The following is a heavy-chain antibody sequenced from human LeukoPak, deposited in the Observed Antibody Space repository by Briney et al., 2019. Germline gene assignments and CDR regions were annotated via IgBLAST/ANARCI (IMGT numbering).Heavy chain of an antibody. V-gene: IGHV1-2*02. Sequence: ASVNVFCKASGYSFTGYYMHWVRQAPGHGLDWMGWMNPSSGGTDYAQKLQGRVAMTRETSDTTAYMDLSSLTSDDTAVYYCARDLRALGDYFDYWGQRAQVTVSS. CDR3: ARDLRALGDYFDY. CDR2: MNPSSGGT. D-gene: IGHD7-27*01. CDR1: GYSFTGYY. J-gene: IGHJ4*02.